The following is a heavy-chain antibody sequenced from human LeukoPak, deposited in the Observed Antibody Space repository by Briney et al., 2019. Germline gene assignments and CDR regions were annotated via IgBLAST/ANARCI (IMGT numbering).Heavy chain of an antibody. D-gene: IGHD3-16*01. V-gene: IGHV3-7*03. J-gene: IGHJ6*02. CDR1: EFTFSRYW. CDR2: INHNGNVN. Sequence: GSLRLSCAASEFTFSRYWMNWARQAPGKGLEWVASINHNGNVNYYVDSVKGRFTISRDNAKNSLYLQMSNLRAEDTAVYFCARGGGLDVWGQGATVTVSS. CDR3: ARGGGLDV.